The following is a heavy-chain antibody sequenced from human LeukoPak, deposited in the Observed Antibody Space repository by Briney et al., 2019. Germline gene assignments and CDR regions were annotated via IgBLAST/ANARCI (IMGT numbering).Heavy chain of an antibody. J-gene: IGHJ4*02. Sequence: ASVKVSCKAAGYSFVSYYMHWVRQAPGQGLEWMAIINPSGGGTTYAQKFQGRVTVTMDTSTRTVYMDLSSLRSGDTAVYYCARGDRLPGYSAPVGDYWGQGTLVTVSS. D-gene: IGHD3-9*01. CDR3: ARGDRLPGYSAPVGDY. CDR1: GYSFVSYY. V-gene: IGHV1-46*01. CDR2: INPSGGGT.